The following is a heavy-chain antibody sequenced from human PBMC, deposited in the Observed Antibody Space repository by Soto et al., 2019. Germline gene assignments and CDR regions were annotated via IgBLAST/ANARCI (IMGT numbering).Heavy chain of an antibody. CDR2: IYYSGST. CDR3: ARENLLRLSWFEVYWFDP. D-gene: IGHD3-3*01. Sequence: PSETLSLTCTVSGGSVSSGSYYWSWIRQPPGKGLEWIGYIYYSGSTNYNPSLKSRVTISVDTSKNQFSLKLSSVTAADTAVYYCARENLLRLSWFEVYWFDPWGQGTLVTVSS. J-gene: IGHJ5*02. V-gene: IGHV4-61*01. CDR1: GGSVSSGSYY.